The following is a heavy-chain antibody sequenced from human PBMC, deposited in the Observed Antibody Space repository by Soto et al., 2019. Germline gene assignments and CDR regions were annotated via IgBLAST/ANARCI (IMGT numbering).Heavy chain of an antibody. D-gene: IGHD1-26*01. J-gene: IGHJ4*02. CDR3: ARGFPTVGSNHVLFDF. Sequence: GGSLRLSCAASGFTFSNFAMNWVRQAPGKGPEWVSLINGGGTSTYYADSVKGRFTVSRDNSINTVFLQMSSLGGEDTAVYFCARGFPTVGSNHVLFDFWGQGTLVTVYS. CDR2: INGGGTST. V-gene: IGHV3-23*03. CDR1: GFTFSNFA.